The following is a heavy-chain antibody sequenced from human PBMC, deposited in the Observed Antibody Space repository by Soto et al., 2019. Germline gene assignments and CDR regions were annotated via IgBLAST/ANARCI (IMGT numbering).Heavy chain of an antibody. CDR3: ARVYSGSYSDY. D-gene: IGHD1-26*01. CDR1: GGSISSNNW. V-gene: IGHV4-4*02. Sequence: QVQLQESGPGLVKPSGTLSLTCAVSGGSISSNNWWSWVRQPPGKGLEWIGEIFQSGSTHYKPSPKTRVTISVDKSKNQFSLKLISVTAADTAVYYCARVYSGSYSDYWGQGTLVTVSS. J-gene: IGHJ4*02. CDR2: IFQSGST.